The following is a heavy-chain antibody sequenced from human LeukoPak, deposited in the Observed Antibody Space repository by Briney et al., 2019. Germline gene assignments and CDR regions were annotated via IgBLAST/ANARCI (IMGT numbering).Heavy chain of an antibody. CDR2: ISSGGTTI. D-gene: IGHD2-8*01. CDR1: GFTFSEFE. Sequence: GGSLRLSCAASGFTFSEFEMNWVRQAPGKGLEWVSDISSGGTTIFYADSVKGRFTISRDNAKNSLYLQMNSLRDEDTAVYYCTRGLIVWGQGALVTVSS. CDR3: TRGLIV. V-gene: IGHV3-48*03. J-gene: IGHJ4*02.